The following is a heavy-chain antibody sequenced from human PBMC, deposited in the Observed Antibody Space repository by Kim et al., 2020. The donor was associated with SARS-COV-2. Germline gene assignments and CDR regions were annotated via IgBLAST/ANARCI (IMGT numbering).Heavy chain of an antibody. V-gene: IGHV3-7*01. Sequence: GGSLRLSCAASGFTFSSYWMSWVRQAPGKGLEWVANIKQDGSEKYYVDSVKGRFTISRDNAKNSLYLQMNSLRAEDTAVYYCARDGGVLLWFGERDGMEVWGQGTTVTVSS. CDR3: ARDGGVLLWFGERDGMEV. CDR1: GFTFSSYW. CDR2: IKQDGSEK. D-gene: IGHD3-10*01. J-gene: IGHJ6*02.